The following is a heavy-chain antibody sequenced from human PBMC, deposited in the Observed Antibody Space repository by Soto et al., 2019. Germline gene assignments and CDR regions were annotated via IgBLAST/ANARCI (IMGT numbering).Heavy chain of an antibody. Sequence: PSETLSLTCTVSGGSISSGSYYWGWIRQPPGKGLEWIGSIYYSGSTYYNPSLKSRVTISVDTSKNQFSLKLSSVTAADTAVYYCARRARVDSSSSKNNYYYGMDVWGQGTTVTVSS. CDR3: ARRARVDSSSSKNNYYYGMDV. D-gene: IGHD6-6*01. CDR1: GGSISSGSYY. J-gene: IGHJ6*02. V-gene: IGHV4-39*01. CDR2: IYYSGST.